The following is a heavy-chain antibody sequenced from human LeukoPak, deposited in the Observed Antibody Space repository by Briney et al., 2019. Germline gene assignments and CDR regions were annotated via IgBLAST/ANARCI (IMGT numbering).Heavy chain of an antibody. Sequence: GASVKVSCKASGYTFTTYGISWVRQAPGQGLEWMGWISAYNANTNYAQKLQGRVTMTTDTSTSTAYMELRSLRSDDTAVYYCARGRGRAMVRGVRRDLGFDPWGQGTLVTVSS. J-gene: IGHJ5*02. CDR1: GYTFTTYG. CDR2: ISAYNANT. V-gene: IGHV1-18*01. CDR3: ARGRGRAMVRGVRRDLGFDP. D-gene: IGHD3-10*01.